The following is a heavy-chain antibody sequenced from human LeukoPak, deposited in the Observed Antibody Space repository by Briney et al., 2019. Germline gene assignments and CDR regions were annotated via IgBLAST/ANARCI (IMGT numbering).Heavy chain of an antibody. CDR1: GFTFSSYW. J-gene: IGHJ4*02. Sequence: QARGSLRLSCAASGFTFSSYWMSWVRQAPGKGLEWVANIKQDGSEKYCVDSVKGRFTISRDNAKNSLFLQMNSLRAEDTAVYYCAREKSRSLDYWGQGTLVTVSS. V-gene: IGHV3-7*04. CDR2: IKQDGSEK. CDR3: AREKSRSLDY. D-gene: IGHD4-17*01.